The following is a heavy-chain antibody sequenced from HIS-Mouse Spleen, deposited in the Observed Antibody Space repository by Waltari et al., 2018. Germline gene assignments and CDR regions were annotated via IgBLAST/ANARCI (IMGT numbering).Heavy chain of an antibody. V-gene: IGHV3-30*18. CDR2: ISYAGSNK. Sequence: QVQLVESGGGVVQPGRSLRLSCAASGFTFSSYGRHWVRQAPGKGLEWVDVISYAGSNKYYADSVKGRFTISRDDSKNTLYLQMNSLRAEDTAVYYCAKGGTGTTFAFDIWGQGTMVTVSS. J-gene: IGHJ3*02. CDR3: AKGGTGTTFAFDI. CDR1: GFTFSSYG. D-gene: IGHD1-1*01.